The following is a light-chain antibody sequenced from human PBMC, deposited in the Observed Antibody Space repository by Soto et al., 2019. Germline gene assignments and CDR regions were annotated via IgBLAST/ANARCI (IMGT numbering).Light chain of an antibody. CDR2: DVN. V-gene: IGLV2-14*01. J-gene: IGLJ2*01. CDR1: SSDIGGYDY. Sequence: QSALTQPASVSGSPGQSITLSCTGSSSDIGGYDYVSWYQRHPGKAPKLIIYDVNNRPSGVSNRFSGSKSGNTASLTISGLQAEDEAEYHCTSYSSSSSDVVFGGGTKLTVL. CDR3: TSYSSSSSDVV.